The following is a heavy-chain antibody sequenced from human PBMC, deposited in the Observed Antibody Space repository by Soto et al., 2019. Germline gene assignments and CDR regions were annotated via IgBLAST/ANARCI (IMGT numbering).Heavy chain of an antibody. CDR3: ARGILFSYADY. Sequence: TSETLSLTCTVAGGSSSDGGYYCSWIRQHPGKGLEWIGYIYYSGSTYYNPSLKSRVTISVDTSKNQFSLKLSSVTAADTAVYYCARGILFSYADYWGQGTLVTISS. CDR2: IYYSGST. CDR1: GGSSSDGGYY. J-gene: IGHJ4*02. V-gene: IGHV4-31*03. D-gene: IGHD5-18*01.